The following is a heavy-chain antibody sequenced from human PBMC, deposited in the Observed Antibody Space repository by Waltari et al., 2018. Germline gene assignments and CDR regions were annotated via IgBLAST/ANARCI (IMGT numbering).Heavy chain of an antibody. V-gene: IGHV3-23*01. D-gene: IGHD5-12*01. J-gene: IGHJ3*02. CDR1: FTFSRYA. CDR3: AKDLIYGNSVWEPFDI. Sequence: EVQLLESGGGLVQPGGSLRLSCGFTFSRYAVSWVRQAPGKGLGWVEGIAGRGNIRYNLETMKGRITISRDNSKNTVYLQMNSLRAEDTAVYYCAKDLIYGNSVWEPFDIWGRGQWSPSLQ. CDR2: IAGRGNIR.